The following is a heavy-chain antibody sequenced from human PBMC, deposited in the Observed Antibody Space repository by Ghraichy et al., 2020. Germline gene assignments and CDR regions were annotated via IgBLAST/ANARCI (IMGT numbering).Heavy chain of an antibody. J-gene: IGHJ4*02. CDR1: GYSFTSYW. D-gene: IGHD4-23*01. CDR2: IYPGDSDT. V-gene: IGHV5-51*01. Sequence: ESLNISCKGSGYSFTSYWIGWVRQMPGKGLEWMGIIYPGDSDTRYSPSFQGQVTISADKSISTTYLQWSSLKASDTAMYYCAKMTTVVTRTFDYWGQGTLVTVSS. CDR3: AKMTTVVTRTFDY.